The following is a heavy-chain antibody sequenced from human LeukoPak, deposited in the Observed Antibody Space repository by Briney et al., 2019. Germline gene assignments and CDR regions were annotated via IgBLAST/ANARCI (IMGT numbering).Heavy chain of an antibody. D-gene: IGHD4-17*01. CDR3: ARDPTTEESVPYYFDD. V-gene: IGHV4-34*01. CDR2: INHRGGT. Sequence: SETLSLTCAVSGRSFISYHWNWIRQPQGKGLEWIAEINHRGGTNYNPSLKSRVTISLDTSKNQVSLNLKSVSAADTAVYYCARDPTTEESVPYYFDDWGEGTLVSVSS. J-gene: IGHJ4*02. CDR1: GRSFISYH.